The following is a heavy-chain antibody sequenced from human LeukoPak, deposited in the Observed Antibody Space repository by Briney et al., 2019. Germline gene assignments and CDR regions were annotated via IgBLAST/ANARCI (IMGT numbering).Heavy chain of an antibody. CDR2: INSDGSST. CDR3: ASSPAVEGDY. CDR1: GFTFSSYW. V-gene: IGHV3-74*01. D-gene: IGHD6-19*01. J-gene: IGHJ4*02. Sequence: GGSLRLSCAASGFTFSSYWMHWVRQAPGEGLVWVSRINSDGSSTVYADSVKGRFTISRDNAKNTLYLQMNSLRGEDTAVCYCASSPAVEGDYWGQGTLVTVSS.